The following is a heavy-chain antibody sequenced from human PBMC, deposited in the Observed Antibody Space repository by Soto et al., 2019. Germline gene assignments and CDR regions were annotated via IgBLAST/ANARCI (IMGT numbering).Heavy chain of an antibody. Sequence: GGSLRVSCAASGFTFDDYTMHWVRQAPGKGLEWVSLISWDGGSTYYADSVKGRFTISRDNSKNSLYLQMNSLRTEDTALYYCALITLGPWGQGTLVTVSS. J-gene: IGHJ5*02. V-gene: IGHV3-43*01. CDR1: GFTFDDYT. D-gene: IGHD1-20*01. CDR2: ISWDGGST. CDR3: ALITLGP.